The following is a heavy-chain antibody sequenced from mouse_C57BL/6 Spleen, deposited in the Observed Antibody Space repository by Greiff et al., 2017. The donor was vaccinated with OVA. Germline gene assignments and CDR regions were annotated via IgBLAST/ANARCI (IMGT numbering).Heavy chain of an antibody. CDR3: ARGGWGYMDY. J-gene: IGHJ4*01. Sequence: EVKLQQSGPELVKPGASVKISCKASGYSFTGYYMNWVKQSPEKSLEWIGEINPSTGGTTYNQKFKAKATLTVDKSSSTAYMQLKSLTSEDSAVYYCARGGWGYMDYWGQGTSVTVSS. D-gene: IGHD3-1*01. CDR1: GYSFTGYY. V-gene: IGHV1-42*01. CDR2: INPSTGGT.